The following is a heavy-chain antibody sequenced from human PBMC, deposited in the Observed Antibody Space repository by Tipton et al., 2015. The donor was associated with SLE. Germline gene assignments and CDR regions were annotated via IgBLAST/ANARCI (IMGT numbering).Heavy chain of an antibody. CDR2: INQDGSEK. CDR1: GGSFGGYY. V-gene: IGHV3-7*01. Sequence: LSLTCSIYGGSFGGYYWSWIRQPPGKGLEWVANINQDGSEKYLVDSVKGRFTISRDNANNTHLQMNSLRAEDTAVYYCARDVGVVEDGMSWFDPWGQGTLVTVSS. D-gene: IGHD2-2*01. J-gene: IGHJ5*02. CDR3: ARDVGVVEDGMSWFDP.